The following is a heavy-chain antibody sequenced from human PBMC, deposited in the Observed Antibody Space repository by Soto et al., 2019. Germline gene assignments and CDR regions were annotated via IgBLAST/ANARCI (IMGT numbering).Heavy chain of an antibody. V-gene: IGHV1-69*12. CDR2: IIPIFGTA. Sequence: QVQLVQSGAEVKKPGSSVKLSCKASGGSFSSYAISWVRQAPGQGLEWMGGIIPIFGTANYAQKFQGRVTITADESTSTAYMALSSLRSEDTAVYYCARSHTGVRFYYGMDVWGQGTTVTVSS. J-gene: IGHJ6*02. D-gene: IGHD3-10*01. CDR3: ARSHTGVRFYYGMDV. CDR1: GGSFSSYA.